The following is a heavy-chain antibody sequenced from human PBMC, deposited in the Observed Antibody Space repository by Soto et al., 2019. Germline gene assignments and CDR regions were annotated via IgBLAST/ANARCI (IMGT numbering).Heavy chain of an antibody. CDR3: AGGAMVTPYYYGLDV. D-gene: IGHD5-18*01. Sequence: EVRLLESGGGLVQPGGSLRLYCAGSGFTSSNYSMSWVRQAPGKGLEWVSTTSGSGHYIQYRDSVMGRFTISRDNSKNTLYLQMNTLSAEYTALYYCAGGAMVTPYYYGLDVCGQGTTVTVSS. CDR1: GFTSSNYS. J-gene: IGHJ6*02. V-gene: IGHV3-23*01. CDR2: TSGSGHYI.